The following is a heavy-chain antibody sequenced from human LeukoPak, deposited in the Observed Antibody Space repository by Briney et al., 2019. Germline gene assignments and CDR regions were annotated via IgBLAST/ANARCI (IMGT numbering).Heavy chain of an antibody. CDR1: GYTFINYG. CDR3: ATHGTYCGGDCYSYF. D-gene: IGHD2-21*01. Sequence: ASVKVSCKASGYTFINYGINWVRQAPGQGLEWMGWISPYNGNTNYAQKLQGRDTMTTDTSTSTAYMELRSLTSDDTAVYYCATHGTYCGGDCYSYFWGHGTLITVSS. CDR2: ISPYNGNT. V-gene: IGHV1-18*01. J-gene: IGHJ4*01.